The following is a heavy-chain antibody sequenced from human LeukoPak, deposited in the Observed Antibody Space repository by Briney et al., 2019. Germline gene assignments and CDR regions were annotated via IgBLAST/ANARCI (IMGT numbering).Heavy chain of an antibody. D-gene: IGHD5-18*01. CDR3: VKGQYGYAYDY. V-gene: IGHV5-51*01. CDR2: IHPVDSDT. J-gene: IGHJ4*02. Sequence: GESLKISRTDSGYSLTNYWMAWVRQVPGKGLEWVGIIHPVDSDTRYSASFQGQVTISADKSITTAYLRWSSLKASDTAMYYCVKGQYGYAYDYWGQGTLVTVAS. CDR1: GYSLTNYW.